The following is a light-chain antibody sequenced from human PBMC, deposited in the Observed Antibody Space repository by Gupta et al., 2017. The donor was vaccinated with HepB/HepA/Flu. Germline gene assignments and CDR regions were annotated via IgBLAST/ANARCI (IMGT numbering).Light chain of an antibody. CDR2: RDS. CDR3: QVWDITTAHVV. J-gene: IGLJ2*01. CDR1: NIGIKN. Sequence: SYELTQPLSVSVALGQTARITCGGNNIGIKNVHWYQQKPGQAPVLVIYRDSNRPSEIPERFSGSNSGNTATLTISRAQAGDEADYYCQVWDITTAHVVFGGGTNLTVL. V-gene: IGLV3-9*01.